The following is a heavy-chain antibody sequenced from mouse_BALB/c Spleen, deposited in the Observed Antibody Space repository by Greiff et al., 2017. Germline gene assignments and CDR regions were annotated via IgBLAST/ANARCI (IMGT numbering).Heavy chain of an antibody. D-gene: IGHD1-1*01. CDR3: AREGGYYYGSSYFAY. V-gene: IGHV1-20*02. J-gene: IGHJ3*01. Sequence: EVQLVESGPELVKPGASVKISCKASGYSFTGYFMNWVMQSHGKSLEWIGRINPYNGDTFYNQKFKGKATLTVDKSSSTAHMELRSLASEDSAVYYCAREGGYYYGSSYFAYWGQGTLVTVSA. CDR1: GYSFTGYF. CDR2: INPYNGDT.